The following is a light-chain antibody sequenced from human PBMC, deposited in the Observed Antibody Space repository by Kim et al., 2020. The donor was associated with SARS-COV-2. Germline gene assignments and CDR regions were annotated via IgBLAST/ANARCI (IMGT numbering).Light chain of an antibody. Sequence: EIVLTQSPATLSLSPGERATLSCRASQDIDNWLAWYQQKTGQVPRLLIYDASNRATGIPARFSGSGSGTDFTLTISSLEPEDFAVYYSQHRRTSPLTFGQGTNLEL. J-gene: IGKJ2*01. CDR2: DAS. V-gene: IGKV3-11*01. CDR3: QHRRTSPLT. CDR1: QDIDNW.